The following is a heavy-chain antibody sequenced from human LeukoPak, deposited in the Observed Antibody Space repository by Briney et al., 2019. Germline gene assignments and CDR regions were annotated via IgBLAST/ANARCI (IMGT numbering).Heavy chain of an antibody. J-gene: IGHJ4*02. CDR3: ARERVTVTTGYFDY. V-gene: IGHV3-30*04. CDR2: ISSDRSNE. CDR1: GFTFSSYA. Sequence: GGSLRLSCAASGFTFSSYAMHWVRQAPGKGLEWVAVISSDRSNEYYADSVKGRFTISRDNSKNTLYLQMNSLRAEDTAVYYCARERVTVTTGYFDYWGQGTLVTVSS. D-gene: IGHD4-17*01.